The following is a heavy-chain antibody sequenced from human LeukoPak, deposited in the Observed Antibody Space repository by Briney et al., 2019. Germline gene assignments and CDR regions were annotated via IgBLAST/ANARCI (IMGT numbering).Heavy chain of an antibody. CDR2: ISGGGGST. V-gene: IGHV3-23*01. Sequence: PGGSLRLSCAASGFTFSTYAMSWVRQAPGKGLEWVSAISGGGGSTNYADSVKGRVTVSRDNSKSTLYLQMNSLRAEDTAVYYCAKDLAGIAAAGTGWFDPWGQGTLVTVSS. D-gene: IGHD6-13*01. CDR3: AKDLAGIAAAGTGWFDP. CDR1: GFTFSTYA. J-gene: IGHJ5*02.